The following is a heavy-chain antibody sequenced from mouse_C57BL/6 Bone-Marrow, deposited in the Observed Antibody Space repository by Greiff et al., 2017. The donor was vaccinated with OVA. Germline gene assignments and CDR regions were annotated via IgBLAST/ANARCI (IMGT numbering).Heavy chain of an antibody. CDR1: GYAFTNYL. V-gene: IGHV1-54*01. D-gene: IGHD1-1*01. Sequence: QVQLQQSGAELVRPGTSVKVSCKASGYAFTNYLIEWVKQRPGQGLEWIGVINPGSGGTNYNEKFKGKATLTADKSSSTAYMQLSSLTSEDSAVYCCARSQDYYYGSSYVGFAYWGQGTLVTVSA. J-gene: IGHJ3*01. CDR2: INPGSGGT. CDR3: ARSQDYYYGSSYVGFAY.